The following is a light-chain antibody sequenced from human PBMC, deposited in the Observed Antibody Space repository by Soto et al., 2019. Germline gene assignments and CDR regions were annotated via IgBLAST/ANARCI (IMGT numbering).Light chain of an antibody. V-gene: IGKV3-15*01. CDR3: QQYNNWPLT. CDR2: GAS. Sequence: EIVMTQSPDTLSVSPGERATLSCRASQSVSSNLAWYQQQPGQAPRLLIYGASTRATGFPARFSGSGSGTEFTLTISSLQSEDFAVYYCQQYNNWPLTFGGGTKVDI. J-gene: IGKJ4*01. CDR1: QSVSSN.